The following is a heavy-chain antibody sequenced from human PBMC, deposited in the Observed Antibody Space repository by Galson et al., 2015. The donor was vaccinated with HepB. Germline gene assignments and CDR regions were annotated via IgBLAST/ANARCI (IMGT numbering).Heavy chain of an antibody. J-gene: IGHJ4*02. CDR2: ISGSGGST. CDR1: GFTFSSYA. D-gene: IGHD3-22*01. CDR3: AKGPYDRSGYYPSPFDY. V-gene: IGHV3-23*01. Sequence: SLRLSCAASGFTFSSYAMSWVRQAPGKGLEWVSAISGSGGSTYYADFVEGRFTISRDNSKNPLYLQLNSLRVEDTAAYYCAKGPYDRSGYYPSPFDYWGQGSLVIVSS.